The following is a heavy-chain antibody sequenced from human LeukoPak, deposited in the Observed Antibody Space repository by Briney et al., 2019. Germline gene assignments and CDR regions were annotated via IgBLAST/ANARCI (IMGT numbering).Heavy chain of an antibody. CDR2: IRYDGSNK. J-gene: IGHJ4*02. CDR1: GFTFSSYG. D-gene: IGHD1-14*01. Sequence: GGSLRLSCAASGFTFSSYGMHWVRQAPGKGLEWVAFIRYDGSNKYYADSVKGRFTISRDNSKNTLYLQMNSLRAEDTAVYYCAKGQRDSELFDYWGQGTLVTVSS. CDR3: AKGQRDSELFDY. V-gene: IGHV3-30*02.